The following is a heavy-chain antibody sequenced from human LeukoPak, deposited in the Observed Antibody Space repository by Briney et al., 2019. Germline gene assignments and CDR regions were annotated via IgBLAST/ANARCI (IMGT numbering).Heavy chain of an antibody. Sequence: GGSLRLSCAASGFTFSSYAMHWVRQAPGKGLEWVAVISYDGSNKYYADSVKGRFTISRDNSKNTLYLQMNSLRAEDTAVYYCARTRGGYSYGLTDAFDIWGQGTMVTVSS. CDR1: GFTFSSYA. CDR2: ISYDGSNK. V-gene: IGHV3-30-3*01. J-gene: IGHJ3*02. D-gene: IGHD5-18*01. CDR3: ARTRGGYSYGLTDAFDI.